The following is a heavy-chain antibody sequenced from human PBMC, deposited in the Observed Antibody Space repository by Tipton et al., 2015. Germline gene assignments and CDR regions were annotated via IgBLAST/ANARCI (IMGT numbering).Heavy chain of an antibody. V-gene: IGHV3-64D*08. J-gene: IGHJ4*02. Sequence: SLRLSCAASGFTSSPYGMHWVRQAPGKGLEYASSINKDGGTYYADSVKGRFTISRDDSKNTLYLQMISLRAEDTAVYYCVNDLHTVALDWGQGTLVTVSS. CDR2: INKDGGT. CDR3: VNDLHTVALD. D-gene: IGHD4-23*01. CDR1: GFTSSPYG.